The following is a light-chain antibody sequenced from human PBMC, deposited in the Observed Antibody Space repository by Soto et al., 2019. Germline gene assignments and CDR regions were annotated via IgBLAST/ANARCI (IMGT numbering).Light chain of an antibody. CDR3: QQYNSWPPYT. Sequence: ESVMTQSPATLSVSPGERATLSCRASQNVYTNLAWYQQKPGQAPRLLLYGASTRATGIPARFSGSGSGTEFTLTINSLQSEDFAVYYCQQYNSWPPYTFGQGTKLEIK. CDR2: GAS. V-gene: IGKV3-15*01. J-gene: IGKJ2*01. CDR1: QNVYTN.